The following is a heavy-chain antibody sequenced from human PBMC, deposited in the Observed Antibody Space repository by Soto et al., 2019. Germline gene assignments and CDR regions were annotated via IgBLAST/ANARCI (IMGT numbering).Heavy chain of an antibody. CDR3: ARAHRQWLAHYYYGMDV. Sequence: QVQLQQWGAGLLKPSETLSLTCAVYGGSFSGYYWSWIRQPPGKGLEWIGEINHSGSTNYNPSLKRRVNISVDTYKNQVSLKLSSVTAADTAVYYCARAHRQWLAHYYYGMDVWGQGTTVTVSS. CDR1: GGSFSGYY. D-gene: IGHD6-19*01. J-gene: IGHJ6*02. V-gene: IGHV4-34*01. CDR2: INHSGST.